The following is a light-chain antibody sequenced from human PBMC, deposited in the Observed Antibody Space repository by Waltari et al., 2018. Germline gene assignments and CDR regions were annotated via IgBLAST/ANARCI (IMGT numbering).Light chain of an antibody. CDR1: QSVNDY. CDR3: QHYEQSLWT. CDR2: GAS. J-gene: IGKJ1*01. V-gene: IGKV3-20*01. Sequence: EIVLTQSPGALSLSPGERATLSCRTSQSVNDYLAWYQQKPGHPHRLLIFGASRRAGGIPDRFSGSGSGTDFTLTISRLEPEDFAIYYCQHYEQSLWTFGRGTRVDIK.